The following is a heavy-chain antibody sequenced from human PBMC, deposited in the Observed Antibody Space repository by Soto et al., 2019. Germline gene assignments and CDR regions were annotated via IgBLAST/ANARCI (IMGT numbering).Heavy chain of an antibody. CDR3: ARELGSSGFGYSYYYGMDV. Sequence: GGFLRLSCGASGFTFSTYSRNWVRKDTGKGLEWVSSISSSSSYIYYADSVKGRFTISRDNAKNSLFLQMNSLRAEDTALYYCARELGSSGFGYSYYYGMDVWGQGTTVTVSS. CDR1: GFTFSTYS. J-gene: IGHJ6*02. CDR2: ISSSSSYI. D-gene: IGHD6-19*01. V-gene: IGHV3-21*01.